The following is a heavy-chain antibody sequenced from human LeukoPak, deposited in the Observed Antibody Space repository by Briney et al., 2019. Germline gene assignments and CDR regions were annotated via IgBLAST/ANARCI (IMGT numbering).Heavy chain of an antibody. D-gene: IGHD3-16*02. Sequence: GGSLRLSCAASGFTFSSYAMSWVRQAPGKGLEWVSAISGSGGSTYYADSVKGRFTISRDNSKNTLYLQMNSLRAEDTGVYYCANDPMVPFGGVIVIPGGDYWGQGTLVTVSS. V-gene: IGHV3-23*01. J-gene: IGHJ4*02. CDR3: ANDPMVPFGGVIVIPGGDY. CDR2: ISGSGGST. CDR1: GFTFSSYA.